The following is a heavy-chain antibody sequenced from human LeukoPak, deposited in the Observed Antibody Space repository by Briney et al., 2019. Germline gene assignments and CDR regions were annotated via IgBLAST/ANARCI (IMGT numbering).Heavy chain of an antibody. CDR1: GFTFSTYG. CDR3: AKCLGDCAGSSCPTPFDY. D-gene: IGHD2-21*01. J-gene: IGHJ4*02. CDR2: IRSTGGNT. V-gene: IGHV3-23*01. Sequence: PGGSLRLSCAASGFTFSTYGMSWVRQAPGKGMELVSSIRSTGGNTYYADSVKGRFTISRDNSNNTLYLQMNSLRAEDMAVYYTAKCLGDCAGSSCPTPFDYCGQGSLVTVSS.